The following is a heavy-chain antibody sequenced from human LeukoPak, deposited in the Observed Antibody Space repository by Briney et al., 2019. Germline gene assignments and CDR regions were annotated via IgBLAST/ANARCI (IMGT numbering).Heavy chain of an antibody. Sequence: SETLSLTCTATGGPISSYYWSWIRQPPGKGLEWIGYIYYTGSTNYNPSLKSRVTISVDTSKNQFSLKLSSVTAADTAVYYCARQQLSQLYYFDNWGQGTLVTVSS. V-gene: IGHV4-59*01. D-gene: IGHD6-13*01. CDR1: GGPISSYY. CDR3: ARQQLSQLYYFDN. CDR2: IYYTGST. J-gene: IGHJ4*02.